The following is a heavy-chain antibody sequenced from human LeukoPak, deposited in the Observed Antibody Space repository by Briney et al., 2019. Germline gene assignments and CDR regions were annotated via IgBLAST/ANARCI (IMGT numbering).Heavy chain of an antibody. CDR1: SGSISSSSYY. D-gene: IGHD4-17*01. Sequence: SETLSLTCTVSSGSISSSSYYWSWIRQPPGKGLEWIGEINHSGSTNYNPSLKSRVTISVDTSKNQFSLKLSSVTAADTAVYYCARSGPSNSYRLRKNWFDPWGQGTLVTVSS. V-gene: IGHV4-39*07. J-gene: IGHJ5*02. CDR3: ARSGPSNSYRLRKNWFDP. CDR2: INHSGST.